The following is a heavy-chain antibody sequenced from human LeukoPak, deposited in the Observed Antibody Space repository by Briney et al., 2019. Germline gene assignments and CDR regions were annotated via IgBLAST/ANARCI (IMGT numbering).Heavy chain of an antibody. CDR3: AGMTTVTTEASGY. CDR1: GGSFSSYY. D-gene: IGHD4-17*01. V-gene: IGHV4-59*08. CDR2: IYYSGST. J-gene: IGHJ4*02. Sequence: SETLSLTCTVSGGSFSSYYWSWIRQPPGKGLEWIGYIYYSGSTNYNPSLKSRVTISVDTSKNQFSLKLSSVTAADTAVYYCAGMTTVTTEASGYWGQGTLVTVSS.